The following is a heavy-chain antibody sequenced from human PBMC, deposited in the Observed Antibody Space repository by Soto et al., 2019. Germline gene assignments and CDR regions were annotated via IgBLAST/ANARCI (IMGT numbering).Heavy chain of an antibody. CDR2: IYHSGST. D-gene: IGHD2-2*01. CDR3: ARETCTSTSCSIDY. J-gene: IGHJ4*02. CDR1: GGSISSYY. V-gene: IGHV4-59*01. Sequence: SETLSLTCTVSGGSISSYYWSWIRQPPGKGLEWIGYIYHSGSTNYDPSLRSRVTISVDTSKNQVSLKLSSVTAADTAVYYCARETCTSTSCSIDYWGQGTLVTVSS.